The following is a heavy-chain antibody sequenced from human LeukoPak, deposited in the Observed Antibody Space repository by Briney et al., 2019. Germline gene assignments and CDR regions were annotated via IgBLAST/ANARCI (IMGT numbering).Heavy chain of an antibody. Sequence: PGGSLRLSCAASGFTFSIYTMTWARQAPGKGLEWVSSIGSGSTDRYYADSVKGRFTISRDNGKNSLWLQMNSLRVEDTAVYYCLRGDTRDYWGQGTVVTVSS. CDR2: IGSGSTDR. V-gene: IGHV3-21*01. J-gene: IGHJ4*02. CDR3: LRGDTRDY. CDR1: GFTFSIYT. D-gene: IGHD3-22*01.